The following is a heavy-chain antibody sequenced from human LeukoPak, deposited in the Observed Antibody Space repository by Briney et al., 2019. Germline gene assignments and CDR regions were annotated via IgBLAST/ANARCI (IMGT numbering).Heavy chain of an antibody. D-gene: IGHD4-11*01. J-gene: IGHJ4*02. CDR2: ISYDGSNK. V-gene: IGHV3-30-3*01. CDR3: AREDYSNYVGFDY. Sequence: PGGSLRLSCVASGFPFSSYWMTWVRQAPGKGLEWVAVISYDGSNKYYADSVKGRFTISRDNSKNTLYLQINSLRAEDTAVYYCAREDYSNYVGFDYWGQGTLVTVSS. CDR1: GFPFSSYW.